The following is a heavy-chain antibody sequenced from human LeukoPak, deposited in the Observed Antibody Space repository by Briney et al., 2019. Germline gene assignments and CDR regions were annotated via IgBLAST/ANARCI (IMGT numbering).Heavy chain of an antibody. CDR2: IYSGGST. CDR1: GFTVSGNY. D-gene: IGHD5-18*01. CDR3: ARDLGYSYGYAGFYFDY. J-gene: IGHJ4*02. V-gene: IGHV3-53*01. Sequence: PGGSLRLSCAASGFTVSGNYMSWVRQAPGKGLEWGSVIYSGGSTYYADSVKGRFTISRDNSKNTLYLQMNSLRAEDTAVYYCARDLGYSYGYAGFYFDYWGQGTLVTVSS.